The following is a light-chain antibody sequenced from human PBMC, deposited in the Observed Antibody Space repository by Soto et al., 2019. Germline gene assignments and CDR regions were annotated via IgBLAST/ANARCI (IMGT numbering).Light chain of an antibody. CDR2: EDH. V-gene: IGLV1-51*01. CDR3: GTWDSSLNAGV. CDR1: SSNIGKNY. J-gene: IGLJ3*02. Sequence: QSVLTQSPSVSAAPGQKVTISCSGGSSNIGKNYVSWYQHLPGTAPKLLIYEDHKRPSGISDRFSGSKSATSATLDITGLQIGDEADYYCGTWDSSLNAGVFGGGTKVTVL.